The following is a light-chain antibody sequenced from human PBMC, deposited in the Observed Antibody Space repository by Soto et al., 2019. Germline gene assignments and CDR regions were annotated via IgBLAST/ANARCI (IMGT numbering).Light chain of an antibody. J-gene: IGLJ3*02. CDR2: EVS. CDR1: SSDVGGYNY. V-gene: IGLV2-14*01. CDR3: SSYTISSPHWV. Sequence: QSALTQPASVSGSPGQSITISCTGTSSDVGGYNYVSWYQQHPGKAHKLMIYEVSNRPSGVSNRFSGSKSGNTASLTISGLQAEDEADYYCSSYTISSPHWVFGGGTKVTVL.